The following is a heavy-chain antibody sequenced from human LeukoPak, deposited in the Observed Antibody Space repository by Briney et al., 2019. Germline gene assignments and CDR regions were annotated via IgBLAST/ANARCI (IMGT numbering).Heavy chain of an antibody. CDR3: TTDPRFLGWLPRKNWFDP. D-gene: IGHD3-3*01. J-gene: IGHJ5*02. CDR2: IKSKTDGGTT. Sequence: GGSLRLSCAASGFTFSNAWMSWVRQAPGKGLEWVGRIKSKTDGGTTDYAAPVKGRFTISRDDSKNTLYLQMNSLKTEDTAVYYCTTDPRFLGWLPRKNWFDPWGQGTLVTVSS. CDR1: GFTFSNAW. V-gene: IGHV3-15*01.